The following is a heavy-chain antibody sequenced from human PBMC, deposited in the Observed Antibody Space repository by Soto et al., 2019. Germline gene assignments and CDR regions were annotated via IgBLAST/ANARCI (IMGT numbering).Heavy chain of an antibody. V-gene: IGHV1-18*04. CDR3: AKEVSLGSTVDLGY. CDR1: GYTFTSYG. CDR2: ISAYNGNT. Sequence: GASVKVSCKASGYTFTSYGISWVRQAPGQGLEWMGWISAYNGNTNYAQKLQGRFTISRDNSMGTLYLQMKSLRVEDTAIYYCAKEVSLGSTVDLGYWGQGTLVTVSS. J-gene: IGHJ4*02. D-gene: IGHD7-27*01.